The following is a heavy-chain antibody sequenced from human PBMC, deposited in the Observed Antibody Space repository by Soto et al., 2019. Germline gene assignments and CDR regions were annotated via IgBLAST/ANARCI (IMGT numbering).Heavy chain of an antibody. Sequence: QVQLVQSGAEVKKPGSSVKVSCKASGGTFSSYAISWVRQAPGQGLEWMGGIIPIFGTANYAQKFQGRVTITADKSTRTAYMELSSLRSEDTAVYYCARDPLEGEQSDYYYYGMDVWGQGTTVTVSS. J-gene: IGHJ6*02. CDR3: ARDPLEGEQSDYYYYGMDV. V-gene: IGHV1-69*06. D-gene: IGHD3-16*01. CDR2: IIPIFGTA. CDR1: GGTFSSYA.